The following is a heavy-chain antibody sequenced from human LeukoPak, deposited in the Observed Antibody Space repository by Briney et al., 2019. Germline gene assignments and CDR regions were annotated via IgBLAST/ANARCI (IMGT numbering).Heavy chain of an antibody. CDR3: ARGRRSDGSGPPYFDY. D-gene: IGHD6-19*01. V-gene: IGHV3-7*01. CDR2: IQQDGSEK. Sequence: GGSLRLSCAASGFTFTSYWMGWVRQAPGKGLEWVANIQQDGSEKYYVDSVKGRFTISRDNAKNSLYLQMNSLRVEDTAVYYCARGRRSDGSGPPYFDYWGQGTLVTVSS. CDR1: GFTFTSYW. J-gene: IGHJ4*02.